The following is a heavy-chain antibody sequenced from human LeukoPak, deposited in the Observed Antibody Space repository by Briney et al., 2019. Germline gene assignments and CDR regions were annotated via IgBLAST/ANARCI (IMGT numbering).Heavy chain of an antibody. CDR3: ASLELDWLDP. Sequence: SETLSLTCAVYGGSFSGYYWSWIRQPPGKGLEWIGEINHSGSTNYNPSLKSRVTISVDTSKNQFSLKLSSVTAADTAVYYCASLELDWLDPWGQGTLVTVSS. CDR1: GGSFSGYY. V-gene: IGHV4-34*01. CDR2: INHSGST. D-gene: IGHD1-1*01. J-gene: IGHJ5*02.